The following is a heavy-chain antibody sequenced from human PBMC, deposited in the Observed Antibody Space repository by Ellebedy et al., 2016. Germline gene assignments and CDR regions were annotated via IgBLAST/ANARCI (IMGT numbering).Heavy chain of an antibody. V-gene: IGHV4-39*01. J-gene: IGHJ2*01. CDR3: ASRPNWYFDL. CDR2: MYYRGST. Sequence: SETLSLXXTVSVVSVTSSSYYWDWIRQPPGKGLEWIGSMYYRGSTNYNPSLKSRVTISVDTSKNQFSLKLTSVTAADTAVYYCASRPNWYFDLWGRGTLVTVSS. CDR1: VVSVTSSSYY.